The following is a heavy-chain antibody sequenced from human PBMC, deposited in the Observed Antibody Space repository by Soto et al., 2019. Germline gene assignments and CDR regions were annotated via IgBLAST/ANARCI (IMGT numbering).Heavy chain of an antibody. CDR2: ISSSSSYI. J-gene: IGHJ3*01. Sequence: EVQLVESGGGLVKPGGSLRLSCAASGFTFSSYSMNWVRQAPGKGLEWVSSISSSSSYIYYADSVKGRFTISRDNAKNSLYMQMNSLRSEDTAVYFCARSDMGGDGALDVWGQGTMVTVSS. CDR3: ARSDMGGDGALDV. D-gene: IGHD3-16*01. V-gene: IGHV3-21*04. CDR1: GFTFSSYS.